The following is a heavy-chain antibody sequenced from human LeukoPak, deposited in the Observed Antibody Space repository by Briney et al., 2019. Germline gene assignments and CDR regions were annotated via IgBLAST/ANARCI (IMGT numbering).Heavy chain of an antibody. CDR1: GGSISSYY. CDR3: ARARRDVAEAMD. V-gene: IGHV4-59*08. D-gene: IGHD1-14*01. Sequence: SETLSLTCTVSGGSISSYYWSWIRQPPGKGLEWIGFIYYSGSSYYNPSLKSRVTISPDTSKNHFSLKLSSVTAADTAVYYCARARRDVAEAMDWGQGTLVTVSS. CDR2: IYYSGSS. J-gene: IGHJ4*02.